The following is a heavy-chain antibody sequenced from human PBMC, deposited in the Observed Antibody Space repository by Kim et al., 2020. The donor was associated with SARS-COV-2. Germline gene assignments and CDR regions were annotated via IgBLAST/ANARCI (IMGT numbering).Heavy chain of an antibody. Sequence: SETLSLTCTGSGGSISRYYWIWLRQPPGKGLDWIGSVYYSGSTNYNPSLKSRVTIAVDTSKNQFSLRLRSVTAADTAVYYCARGKNSDYYDSRGFDDWCQGSLGPVPS. J-gene: IGHJ4*02. CDR1: GGSISRYY. V-gene: IGHV4-59*01. D-gene: IGHD3-22*01. CDR3: ARGKNSDYYDSRGFDD. CDR2: VYYSGST.